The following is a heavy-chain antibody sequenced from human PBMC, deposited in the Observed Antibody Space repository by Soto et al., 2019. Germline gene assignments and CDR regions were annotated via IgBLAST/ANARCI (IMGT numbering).Heavy chain of an antibody. CDR3: ARHKGDYVLDV. CDR1: GFSFTSDW. CDR2: IWPGDSEP. Sequence: ESLKISCQFSGFSFTSDWIAWVRQMPGKGLEWMGIIWPGDSEPRYSPSFQGQVTISADKSISTAYLQWSSLKASDTAIYYCARHKGDYVLDVWGQGTTVTVSS. D-gene: IGHD3-10*01. V-gene: IGHV5-51*01. J-gene: IGHJ6*02.